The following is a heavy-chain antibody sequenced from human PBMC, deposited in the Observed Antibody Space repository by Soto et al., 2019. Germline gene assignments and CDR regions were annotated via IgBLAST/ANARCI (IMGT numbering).Heavy chain of an antibody. CDR1: GYSISSGYY. CDR2: IYHSGST. V-gene: IGHV4-38-2*01. J-gene: IGHJ4*02. D-gene: IGHD4-17*01. CDR3: ARAPYGDSFYFDY. Sequence: PSETLSLTCAVSGYSISSGYYWGWIRQPPGKGLEWIGSIYHSGSTYYNPSLKSRVTISVDTSKNQFSLKLSSVTAADTAVYYCARAPYGDSFYFDYWGQGTLVTVSS.